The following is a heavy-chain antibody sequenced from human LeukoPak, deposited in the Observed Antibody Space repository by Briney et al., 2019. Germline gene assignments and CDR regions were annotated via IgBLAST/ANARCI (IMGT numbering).Heavy chain of an antibody. Sequence: GASVKVSFKASGYTFTSYGISWVRQAPGQGLEWMGWSSAYNGNTNYAQKLQGRDTMTTDTSTSTAYMELRSLRSDDTAVYYCARDLHTYYYDSSGPVDDAFDIWGQGTMVTVSS. CDR3: ARDLHTYYYDSSGPVDDAFDI. CDR1: GYTFTSYG. CDR2: SSAYNGNT. D-gene: IGHD3-22*01. J-gene: IGHJ3*02. V-gene: IGHV1-18*01.